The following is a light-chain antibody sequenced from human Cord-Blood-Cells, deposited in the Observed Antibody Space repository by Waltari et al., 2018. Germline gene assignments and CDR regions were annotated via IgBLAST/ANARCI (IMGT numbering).Light chain of an antibody. CDR2: DVS. J-gene: IGLJ3*02. CDR3: SSYTSSSTWV. V-gene: IGLV2-14*01. Sequence: QSALTQPASVSGSPGQSITIPCTGTSSDVGGSNYVSWYQQHPGKPPKLMIYDVSKRPSGVSNSFSGSKSGNTASLTISGLQAEDEADYYCSSYTSSSTWVFGGGTKLTVL. CDR1: SSDVGGSNY.